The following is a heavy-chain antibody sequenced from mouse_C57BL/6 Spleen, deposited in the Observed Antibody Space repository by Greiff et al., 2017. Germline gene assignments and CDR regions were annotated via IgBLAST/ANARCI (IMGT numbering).Heavy chain of an antibody. CDR1: CYAFSSYW. CDR3: ARFDYDVDYAMDY. J-gene: IGHJ4*01. V-gene: IGHV1-80*01. D-gene: IGHD2-4*01. CDR2: IYPGDGDT. Sequence: QVQLQQSGAELVKPGASVKISCKASCYAFSSYWMNWVKQRPGKGLEWIGQIYPGDGDTNYNGKFKGKATLTADKSSSTAYMQLSSLTSEDSAVYCCARFDYDVDYAMDYWGQGTSVTVAS.